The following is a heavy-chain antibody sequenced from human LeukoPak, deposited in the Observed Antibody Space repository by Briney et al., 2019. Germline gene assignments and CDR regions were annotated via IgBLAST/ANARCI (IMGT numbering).Heavy chain of an antibody. J-gene: IGHJ4*02. CDR1: GYTFTCYY. D-gene: IGHD3-10*01. CDR3: ARSYYYGSGSSKVTDY. Sequence: ASVTVSCTASGYTFTCYYMHWVRQAPGKGLEWMGWINPNSGGTNYAQKFQGRVTMTRDTSISTAYMELSSLRSDDTAVYYCARSYYYGSGSSKVTDYWGQGTLVTVSS. CDR2: INPNSGGT. V-gene: IGHV1-2*02.